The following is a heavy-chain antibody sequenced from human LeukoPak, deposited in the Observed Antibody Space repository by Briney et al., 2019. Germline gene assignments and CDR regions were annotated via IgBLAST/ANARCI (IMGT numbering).Heavy chain of an antibody. D-gene: IGHD3-16*01. CDR3: ARGGLSPRGAFDI. J-gene: IGHJ3*02. CDR2: INPSGGGT. CDR1: GYTFINYY. V-gene: IGHV1-46*01. Sequence: ASVKVSCKASGYTFINYYIHWVRQAPGQGLEWMGMINPSGGGTTYAQKFQGRVTMTRHMSTSTVYMELSSLRSEDTAVYYCARGGLSPRGAFDIWGQGTVVTVSS.